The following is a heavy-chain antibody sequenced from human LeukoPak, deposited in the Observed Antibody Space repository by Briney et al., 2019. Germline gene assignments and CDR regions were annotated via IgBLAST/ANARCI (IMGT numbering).Heavy chain of an antibody. Sequence: PGGSLRLSCAASGFTFSYYTMHWVRQAPGKGLEWVAVISYDGSNIYYADSVKGRFTISRDNSKNTLYLQMNSLRAEDTAVYYCARVLNYYDSSGYYFSYWGQGTLVTVSS. V-gene: IGHV3-30-3*01. CDR2: ISYDGSNI. CDR1: GFTFSYYT. CDR3: ARVLNYYDSSGYYFSY. J-gene: IGHJ4*02. D-gene: IGHD3-22*01.